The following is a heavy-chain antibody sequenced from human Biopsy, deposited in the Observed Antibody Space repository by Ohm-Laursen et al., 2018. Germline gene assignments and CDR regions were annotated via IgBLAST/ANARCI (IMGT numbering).Heavy chain of an antibody. CDR3: AKDHCSGGTCYSDGPVFDF. CDR2: ISGSGSTT. J-gene: IGHJ4*02. V-gene: IGHV3-23*01. Sequence: GSLRLSCAASGFTFGDYYMSWVRQAPGKGLEWVSTISGSGSTTYYADSVKGRFTISRDNSKNTLYLQMNSLRAEDTAVYYCAKDHCSGGTCYSDGPVFDFWGQGTLVTVSS. CDR1: GFTFGDYY. D-gene: IGHD2-15*01.